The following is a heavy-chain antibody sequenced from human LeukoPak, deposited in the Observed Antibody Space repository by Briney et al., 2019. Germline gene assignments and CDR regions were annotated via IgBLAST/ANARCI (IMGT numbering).Heavy chain of an antibody. V-gene: IGHV3-48*01. D-gene: IGHD2/OR15-2a*01. Sequence: GGSLRLSCAASGFTFTTYSLTWVRQAPGRVLEWVSYIGPSGTAIYYADSVKGRFTISRDNARNSLFLQMNSLRAEDTAVYYCATYLRSGPIDSWGQGTLVTVSS. CDR3: ATYLRSGPIDS. CDR2: IGPSGTAI. J-gene: IGHJ4*02. CDR1: GFTFTTYS.